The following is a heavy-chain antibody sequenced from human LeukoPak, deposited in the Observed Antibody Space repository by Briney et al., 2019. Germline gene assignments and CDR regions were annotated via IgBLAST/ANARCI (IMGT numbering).Heavy chain of an antibody. D-gene: IGHD3-22*01. J-gene: IGHJ4*02. Sequence: PGRSLRPSCAASGFTFSSYAMHWVRQAPGKGLEWVAVISYDGSNKYYADSVKGRFTISRDNSKNTLYLQMNSLRAEDTAVYYCARSDYYDSSGQGYFDYWGQGTLVTVSS. V-gene: IGHV3-30*04. CDR2: ISYDGSNK. CDR1: GFTFSSYA. CDR3: ARSDYYDSSGQGYFDY.